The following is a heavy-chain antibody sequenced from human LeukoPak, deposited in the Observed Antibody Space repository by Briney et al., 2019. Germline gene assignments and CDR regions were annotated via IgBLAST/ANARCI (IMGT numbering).Heavy chain of an antibody. Sequence: PGGSLRLSCAASGFTVSSTYMSWVRQAPGKGLGWVSVIYSGGSTYYADSVKGRFTISRDNSNNTLYLQMNSLRADDTAVYYCAKDLTGDQEDAFDIWGQGTMVTVSS. CDR2: IYSGGST. CDR1: GFTVSSTY. CDR3: AKDLTGDQEDAFDI. J-gene: IGHJ3*02. D-gene: IGHD7-27*01. V-gene: IGHV3-53*01.